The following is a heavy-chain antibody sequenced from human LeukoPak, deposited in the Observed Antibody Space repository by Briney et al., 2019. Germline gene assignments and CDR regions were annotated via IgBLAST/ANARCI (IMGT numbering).Heavy chain of an antibody. V-gene: IGHV3-30-3*01. Sequence: GGSLRLSCAASGFTFSSYAMHWVRQAPGKGLEWVAVISYDGSNKYYADSVKGRFTISRDNSKNTLYLQMNSLRAEDTAVYYCARVFTRGYSYGHFDYWGQGTLVTVSS. CDR2: ISYDGSNK. CDR3: ARVFTRGYSYGHFDY. J-gene: IGHJ4*02. CDR1: GFTFSSYA. D-gene: IGHD5-18*01.